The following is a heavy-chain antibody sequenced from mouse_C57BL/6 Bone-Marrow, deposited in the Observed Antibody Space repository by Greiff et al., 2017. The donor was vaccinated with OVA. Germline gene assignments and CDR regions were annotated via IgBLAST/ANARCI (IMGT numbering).Heavy chain of an antibody. V-gene: IGHV1-69*01. J-gene: IGHJ2*01. Sequence: VQLQQPGAELVMPGASVKLSCKASGYTFTSYWMHWVKQRPGQGLEWIGEIDTSDSYTNYNQKLKGKSTLTVDKSSSTAYMQLSSLTSEDSAVYYCARLNYDYDEEVYFDYWGQGTTLTVSS. D-gene: IGHD2-4*01. CDR3: ARLNYDYDEEVYFDY. CDR2: IDTSDSYT. CDR1: GYTFTSYW.